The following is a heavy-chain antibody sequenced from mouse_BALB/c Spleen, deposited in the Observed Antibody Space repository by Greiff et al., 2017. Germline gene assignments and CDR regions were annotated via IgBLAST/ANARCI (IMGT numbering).Heavy chain of an antibody. D-gene: IGHD1-1*01. V-gene: IGHV5-4*02. Sequence: EVQVVESGGGLVKPGGSLKLSCAASGFTFSDYYMYWVRQTPEKRLEWVATISDGGSYTYYPDSVKGRFTISRDNAKNNLYLQMSSLKSEDTAMYYCARAPDYYGSSYYAMDYWGQGTSVTVSS. CDR3: ARAPDYYGSSYYAMDY. CDR2: ISDGGSYT. CDR1: GFTFSDYY. J-gene: IGHJ4*01.